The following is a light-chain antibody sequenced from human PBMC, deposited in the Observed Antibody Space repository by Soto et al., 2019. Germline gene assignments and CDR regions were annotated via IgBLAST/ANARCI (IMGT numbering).Light chain of an antibody. Sequence: EIVMTQSPATLSVSPGERATLSCRASQSVGSTLAWYQQKVGQAPRLLIYDASARATGIPARFSGSGSGTEFTLTIGSLQSEDFAVYYCQQYNDWPETFGQGTKVEIK. V-gene: IGKV3-15*01. CDR3: QQYNDWPET. J-gene: IGKJ1*01. CDR1: QSVGST. CDR2: DAS.